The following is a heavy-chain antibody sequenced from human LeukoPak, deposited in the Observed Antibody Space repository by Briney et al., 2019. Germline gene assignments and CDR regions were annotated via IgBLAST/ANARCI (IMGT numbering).Heavy chain of an antibody. D-gene: IGHD3-16*02. Sequence: SETLSLTCTVSGGSISSYYWNWIRQPLGKGLEWIGYIYYSGSTNYNTSLKSRLNISVDTSKNQFSLKLSSVTAADTAVYYCARYVWGSYPTFEDYWGQGTLVTVSS. CDR3: ARYVWGSYPTFEDY. V-gene: IGHV4-59*01. CDR1: GGSISSYY. CDR2: IYYSGST. J-gene: IGHJ4*02.